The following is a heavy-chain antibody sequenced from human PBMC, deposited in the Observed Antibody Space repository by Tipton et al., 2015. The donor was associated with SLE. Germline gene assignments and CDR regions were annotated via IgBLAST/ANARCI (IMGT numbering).Heavy chain of an antibody. J-gene: IGHJ5*02. V-gene: IGHV4-38-2*01. CDR3: ARDSGAGGARHNWLDP. CDR2: IYHSGTT. D-gene: IGHD3-10*01. CDR1: GYSISSGFY. Sequence: PGLVKPSETLSLTCAVSGYSISSGFYWDWIRQSPVKGLEWIGRIYHSGTTHYNPSLQSRVSMSMDMSMNLFSLRLNSVTAADTAIYCCARDSGAGGARHNWLDPWGPGILVTVSS.